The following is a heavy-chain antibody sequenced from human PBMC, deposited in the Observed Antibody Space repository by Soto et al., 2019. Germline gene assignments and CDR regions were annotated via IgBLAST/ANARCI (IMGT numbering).Heavy chain of an antibody. Sequence: EVRLVESGGVVVQPGGSLRLSCAASGFTFDDFAMQWVRQVAAKGLEWVALITWDGHKTYYSDSVKGRFTISRDNNKNSLFLQMTSLRTEDTALYYCALDLRYSGGSDYIHYGMDVWGQGTPVTVSS. J-gene: IGHJ6*02. CDR1: GFTFDDFA. V-gene: IGHV3-43*01. CDR3: ALDLRYSGGSDYIHYGMDV. D-gene: IGHD1-26*01. CDR2: ITWDGHKT.